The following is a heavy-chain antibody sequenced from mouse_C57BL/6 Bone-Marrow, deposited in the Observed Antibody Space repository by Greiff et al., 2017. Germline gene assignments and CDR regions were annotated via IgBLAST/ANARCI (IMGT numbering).Heavy chain of an antibody. Sequence: EVQLQQSGPELVKPGASVKMSCKASGYTFTDYNMHWVKQSHGKSLEWIGNINPNNGGTSYHQKFKGKATLTVNKTSSTAYMELRSLTSENSAVYYCARFHYGSSLDYWGQGTTLTVSS. D-gene: IGHD1-1*01. J-gene: IGHJ2*01. V-gene: IGHV1-22*01. CDR2: INPNNGGT. CDR1: GYTFTDYN. CDR3: ARFHYGSSLDY.